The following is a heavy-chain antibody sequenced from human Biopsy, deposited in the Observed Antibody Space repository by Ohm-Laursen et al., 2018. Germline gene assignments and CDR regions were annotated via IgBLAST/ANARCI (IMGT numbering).Heavy chain of an antibody. V-gene: IGHV1-18*01. Sequence: SSVKVSCKASGFIFTSYGLSWVRQAPGQGLEWMGWSSSSNDNTNYAQKFQGRVTMTADTSTSTAYMELRSPRSDDTAVYYCARDFFDSSGYFYYYNGVDLWGQGTTVTVSS. CDR1: GFIFTSYG. CDR3: ARDFFDSSGYFYYYNGVDL. J-gene: IGHJ6*02. CDR2: SSSSNDNT. D-gene: IGHD3-22*01.